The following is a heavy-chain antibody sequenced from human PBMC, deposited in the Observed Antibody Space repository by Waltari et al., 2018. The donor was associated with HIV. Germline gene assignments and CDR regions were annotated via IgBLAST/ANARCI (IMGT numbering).Heavy chain of an antibody. CDR3: AAPGGMDV. J-gene: IGHJ6*02. V-gene: IGHV3-21*01. CDR2: ISKSSDYI. Sequence: EVQLVESGGGLVKPGGSLRLSCGVSGFAVNTYTMNWVRQAPGKGLEWVSSISKSSDYIYYADSVKGRFTISRDSAKNSLYLQMNSLTAEDTAVYYCAAPGGMDVWGQGTTVTVSS. CDR1: GFAVNTYT.